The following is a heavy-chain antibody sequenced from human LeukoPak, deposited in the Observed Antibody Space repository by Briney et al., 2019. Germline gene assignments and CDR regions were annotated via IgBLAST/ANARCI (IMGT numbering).Heavy chain of an antibody. CDR3: ARVPRIAAAGNVWFDP. J-gene: IGHJ5*02. D-gene: IGHD6-13*01. CDR2: ISAYNGNT. CDR1: GYTFTSYG. V-gene: IGHV1-18*01. Sequence: VASVTVSCKASGYTFTSYGISWVRQAPGQGLEGMGWISAYNGNTNYAQKLQGRVTMTTDTSTSTAYMELRSLRSDDTAVYYCARVPRIAAAGNVWFDPWGQGTLVTVSS.